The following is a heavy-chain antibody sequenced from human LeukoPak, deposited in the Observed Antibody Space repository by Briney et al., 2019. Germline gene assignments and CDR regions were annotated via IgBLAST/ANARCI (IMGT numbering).Heavy chain of an antibody. CDR1: GFTFSSYA. J-gene: IGHJ3*02. Sequence: GGSLRLSCAASGFTFSSYAMSWVRQAPGKGLEWVSAISASGASTYYADSVKGRFTISRDNSKDTLDLQMNSLRAEDTAVYYCAKGEGDRSGYYHDTFDIWGQGTMVTVSS. V-gene: IGHV3-23*01. D-gene: IGHD3-22*01. CDR3: AKGEGDRSGYYHDTFDI. CDR2: ISASGAST.